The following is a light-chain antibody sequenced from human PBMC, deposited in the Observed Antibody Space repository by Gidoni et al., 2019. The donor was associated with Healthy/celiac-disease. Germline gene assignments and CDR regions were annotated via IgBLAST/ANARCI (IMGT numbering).Light chain of an antibody. Sequence: EIVLTQSPATLSLSPGERATLSCRASQSVSSYLAWYQQKPGQALRLLIYDGSNRATGIPARFSGSGSGTDFTLTISSLEPEDFAVYYCQQRRNWPHTFGQXTKLEIK. CDR3: QQRRNWPHT. CDR1: QSVSSY. J-gene: IGKJ2*01. CDR2: DGS. V-gene: IGKV3-11*01.